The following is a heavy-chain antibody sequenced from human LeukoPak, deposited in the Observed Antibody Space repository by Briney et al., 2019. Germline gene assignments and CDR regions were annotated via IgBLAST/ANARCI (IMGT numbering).Heavy chain of an antibody. J-gene: IGHJ4*02. V-gene: IGHV4-34*01. Sequence: SETLSLTCAVYGGSFSGYYWSWIRQPPGKGLEWIGEINHSGSTNYNPSLKSRVTISVDTSKNQFSLKLSSVTAADTAVYYCAREGYDYVWGSYPTIDYWGKGTLVTVSS. CDR2: INHSGST. D-gene: IGHD3-16*02. CDR1: GGSFSGYY. CDR3: AREGYDYVWGSYPTIDY.